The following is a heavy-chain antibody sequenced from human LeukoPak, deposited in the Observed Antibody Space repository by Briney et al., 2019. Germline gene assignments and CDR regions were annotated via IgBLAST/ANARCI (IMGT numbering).Heavy chain of an antibody. CDR2: IYPGDSDT. V-gene: IGHV5-51*01. J-gene: IGHJ4*02. CDR3: AKIDRQYCSRSSCYALDY. CDR1: GYIFTSYW. D-gene: IGHD2-2*01. Sequence: GESLKISCKCSGYIFTSYWIGWVRQKPGKGLEWMGIIYPGDSDTRYSPSFQGQVTISVDKSISTAYLHWSSLKASDTAIYYCAKIDRQYCSRSSCYALDYWGQGTQVTVSS.